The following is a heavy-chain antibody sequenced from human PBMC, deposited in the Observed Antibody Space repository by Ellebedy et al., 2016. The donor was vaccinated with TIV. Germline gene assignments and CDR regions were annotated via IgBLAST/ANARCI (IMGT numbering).Heavy chain of an antibody. CDR2: INQSGRT. Sequence: SETLSLTCAVYGGSFSGYYWSWIRQPPGKGLEWIGEINQSGRTNYNPSLDKGRVTISVDTSKNQFSLRLISVTAADTAVYYCAEGRSGWYYFDYWGQGTPVTVSS. CDR3: AEGRSGWYYFDY. J-gene: IGHJ4*02. V-gene: IGHV4-34*01. D-gene: IGHD6-19*01. CDR1: GGSFSGYY.